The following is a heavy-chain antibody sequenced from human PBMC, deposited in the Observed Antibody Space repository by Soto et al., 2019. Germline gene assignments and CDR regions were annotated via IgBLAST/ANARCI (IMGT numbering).Heavy chain of an antibody. V-gene: IGHV3-33*01. Sequence: QVQLVESGGGVVQPGRSLRLSCAASGFTFSSYGMHWVRQAPGKGPEWVAVIWYDGSNKYYADSVKGRFTISRDNSKNTLYLQMNSLRAEDTAVYYCARAGFGEYGYWGQGTLVTVSS. CDR3: ARAGFGEYGY. CDR1: GFTFSSYG. D-gene: IGHD3-10*01. CDR2: IWYDGSNK. J-gene: IGHJ4*02.